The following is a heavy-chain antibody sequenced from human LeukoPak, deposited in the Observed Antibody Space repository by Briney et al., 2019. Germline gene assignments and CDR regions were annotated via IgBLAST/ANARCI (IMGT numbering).Heavy chain of an antibody. D-gene: IGHD2-8*01. J-gene: IGHJ3*02. CDR2: ISSSTSYI. CDR3: ARATNGRFDI. CDR1: GFTFSSYS. V-gene: IGHV3-21*01. Sequence: GGSLRLSCAASGFTFSSYSMNWVRQAPGKGLHRVSFISSSTSYISYADSVKGRFTISRDNAKSSLWLQMNSLRAEDTAVYYCARATNGRFDIWGQGTMVTVSS.